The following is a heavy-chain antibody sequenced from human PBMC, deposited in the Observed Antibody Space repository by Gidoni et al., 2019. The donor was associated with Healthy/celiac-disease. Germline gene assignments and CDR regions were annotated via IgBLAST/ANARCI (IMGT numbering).Heavy chain of an antibody. CDR2: IIPILGIA. Sequence: QVQLVQSGAEVTKPGSSVKVSCKASGGTFSSYTISWVRQAPGQGLAWMGRIIPILGIANYAQKFQGRVTITADKSTSTAYMELSSLRSEDTAVYYCARLVGDIVVVPAANYYYYGMDVWGQGTTVTVSS. D-gene: IGHD2-2*01. J-gene: IGHJ6*02. V-gene: IGHV1-69*02. CDR1: GGTFSSYT. CDR3: ARLVGDIVVVPAANYYYYGMDV.